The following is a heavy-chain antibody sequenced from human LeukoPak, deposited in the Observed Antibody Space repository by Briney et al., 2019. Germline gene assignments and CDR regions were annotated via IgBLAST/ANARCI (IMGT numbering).Heavy chain of an antibody. D-gene: IGHD3-10*01. Sequence: SVKVSCKASGGTFSSYAISWVRQAPGQGLEWMGGIIPIFGTANYAQKFQGRVTITADESTSTAYMELSSLRSEDTAVYYRARELLWFGDPYFDYWGQGTLVTVSS. V-gene: IGHV1-69*01. CDR1: GGTFSSYA. J-gene: IGHJ4*02. CDR3: ARELLWFGDPYFDY. CDR2: IIPIFGTA.